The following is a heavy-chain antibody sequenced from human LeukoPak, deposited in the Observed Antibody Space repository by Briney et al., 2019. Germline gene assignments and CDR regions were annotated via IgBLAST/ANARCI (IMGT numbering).Heavy chain of an antibody. CDR2: IYPDDSDT. V-gene: IGHV5-51*01. J-gene: IGHJ3*01. CDR3: ARPNITSYYDSRGYDAFDV. Sequence: GESLKISCKGSGYRFNAYWIAWVRQMPGKGLEWMGIIYPDDSDTRYSPSFQGQVTISADKSVRTAYLQWGSLKASDTAMYYCARPNITSYYDSRGYDAFDVWGQGTMVTVSS. D-gene: IGHD3-22*01. CDR1: GYRFNAYW.